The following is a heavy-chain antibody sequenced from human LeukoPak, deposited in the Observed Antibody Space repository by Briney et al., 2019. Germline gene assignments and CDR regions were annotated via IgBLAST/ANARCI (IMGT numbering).Heavy chain of an antibody. Sequence: ASVKVSCKTSGYTFTGYYMHWVRQAPGLGLEWMGWINPNSGGTKYAQKFQGRATMTRDTSINTAYMELSRLTSDDTATHFCAPTTSDWRQFYFDYWGQGTLVTASS. CDR3: APTTSDWRQFYFDY. CDR2: INPNSGGT. J-gene: IGHJ4*02. CDR1: GYTFTGYY. V-gene: IGHV1-2*02. D-gene: IGHD6-19*01.